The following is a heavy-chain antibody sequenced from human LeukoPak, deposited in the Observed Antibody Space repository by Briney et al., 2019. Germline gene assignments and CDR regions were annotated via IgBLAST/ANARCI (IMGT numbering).Heavy chain of an antibody. V-gene: IGHV1-46*01. CDR2: INPSGGST. Sequence: ASVKVSCKASGYTFTNYYIHWVRQAPGQGLEWMGIINPSGGSTSYAQKFQGRVTMTRDTSTSTVYMELSSLRSEDTAVFYCARKQLGDLSGLYYYGLDVWGQGTTVTVSS. CDR1: GYTFTNYY. D-gene: IGHD3-16*02. J-gene: IGHJ6*02. CDR3: ARKQLGDLSGLYYYGLDV.